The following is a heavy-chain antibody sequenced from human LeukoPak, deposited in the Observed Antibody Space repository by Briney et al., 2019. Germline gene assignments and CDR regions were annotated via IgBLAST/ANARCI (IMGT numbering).Heavy chain of an antibody. V-gene: IGHV1-2*02. CDR3: ARYSYGGNWSLGY. Sequence: ASVKVSCKASGFTFTGYYIHWVRQAPGQGLEWMGWVNPNSGGTNYAQMFQGRVTMTRDTSINTAYMELSGLRSDDTAVYYCARYSYGGNWSLGYWGQGTLVTVSS. CDR2: VNPNSGGT. CDR1: GFTFTGYY. D-gene: IGHD4-23*01. J-gene: IGHJ4*02.